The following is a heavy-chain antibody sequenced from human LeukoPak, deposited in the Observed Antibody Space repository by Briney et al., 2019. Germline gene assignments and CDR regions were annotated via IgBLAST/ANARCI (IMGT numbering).Heavy chain of an antibody. D-gene: IGHD2-8*02. V-gene: IGHV3-21*01. CDR2: ISSTSAYI. CDR3: ARVAVSGPTGWFDS. J-gene: IGHJ5*01. Sequence: GGSLRLSCAGSGFALKSYSLSWVRQAPGKGLEWVSSISSTSAYIYYADSVKGRFTISRDNVDNVVYLQMNSPGAEDTAVYYCARVAVSGPTGWFDSWGQGTLVIVSS. CDR1: GFALKSYS.